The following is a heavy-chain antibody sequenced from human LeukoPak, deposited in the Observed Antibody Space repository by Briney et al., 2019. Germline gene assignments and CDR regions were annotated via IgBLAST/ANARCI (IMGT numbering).Heavy chain of an antibody. D-gene: IGHD6-13*01. CDR3: AKSIASAGTISCYYMDV. J-gene: IGHJ6*03. CDR1: GYSTSSGYY. CDR2: IFHSGTT. Sequence: SETLSLTCTVSGYSTSSGYYWGWIRQPPGKGLEWIGSIFHSGTTYYNPSLKSRVTISVDTSKNQFSLRLSSVTAADTAVYFCAKSIASAGTISCYYMDVWGTGTTVTVSS. V-gene: IGHV4-38-2*02.